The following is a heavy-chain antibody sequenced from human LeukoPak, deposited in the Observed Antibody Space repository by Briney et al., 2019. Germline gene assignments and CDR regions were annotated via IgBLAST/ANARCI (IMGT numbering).Heavy chain of an antibody. Sequence: KTSETLSLTCAVSGGSISSSNWWSWVRQPPGKGLEWIGEIYHSGSTNYNPSLKSRVTISVDKSKNQFSLKLSSVTAADTAVYYCARAGQGQWLRGVCDYWGQGTLVTVSS. J-gene: IGHJ4*02. CDR1: GGSISSSNW. V-gene: IGHV4-4*02. CDR3: ARAGQGQWLRGVCDY. D-gene: IGHD6-19*01. CDR2: IYHSGST.